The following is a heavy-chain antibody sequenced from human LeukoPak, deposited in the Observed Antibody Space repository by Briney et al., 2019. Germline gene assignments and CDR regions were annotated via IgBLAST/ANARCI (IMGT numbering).Heavy chain of an antibody. CDR1: RYTLTELS. Sequence: GSVKVSCKVSRYTLTELSMHWVRQAPGKGLEWMGGFDPEDGETIYAQKFQGRVTMTEDTSTDTAYMELSSLRSEDTAVYYCAILRYFDWLPRTYYFDYWGQGTLVTVSS. D-gene: IGHD3-9*01. J-gene: IGHJ4*02. CDR3: AILRYFDWLPRTYYFDY. V-gene: IGHV1-24*01. CDR2: FDPEDGET.